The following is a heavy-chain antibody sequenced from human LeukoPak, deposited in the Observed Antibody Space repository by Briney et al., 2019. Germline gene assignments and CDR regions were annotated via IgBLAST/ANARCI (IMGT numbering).Heavy chain of an antibody. CDR3: AADQQWLVP. CDR2: IVAGRGNT. Sequence: SVKVSCKASGFTFTTSVIQWVRQARGQRHEWIGWIVAGRGNTNYAQKLQERVTITRDMSTSTAYMELNSLRSDDTAVYYCAADQQWLVPWGQGTLVTVSS. J-gene: IGHJ5*02. D-gene: IGHD6-19*01. V-gene: IGHV1-58*02. CDR1: GFTFTTSV.